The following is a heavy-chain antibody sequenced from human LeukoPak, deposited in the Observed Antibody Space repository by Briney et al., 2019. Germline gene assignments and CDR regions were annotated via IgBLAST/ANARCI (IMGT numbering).Heavy chain of an antibody. CDR2: INPILGIA. J-gene: IGHJ3*02. CDR3: ARVSDSSGWSDAFDI. CDR1: GGTFSSYA. D-gene: IGHD6-19*01. V-gene: IGHV1-69*04. Sequence: SVKVSCKASGGTFSSYAISWVRQAPGQGLEWMGRINPILGIANYAQKFQGRVTITADKSTSTAYMELSSLRSEDTAVYYCARVSDSSGWSDAFDIWGQGTMVTVSS.